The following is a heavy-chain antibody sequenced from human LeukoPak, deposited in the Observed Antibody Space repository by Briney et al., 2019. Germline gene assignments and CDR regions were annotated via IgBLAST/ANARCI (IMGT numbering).Heavy chain of an antibody. CDR3: ARGRRAARYPYYYGMDV. D-gene: IGHD6-6*01. CDR1: GGSFSGYY. CDR2: INHSGST. V-gene: IGHV4-34*01. Sequence: SETLSLTCAVYGGSFSGYYWSWIRQPPGKGLEWIGEINHSGSTNYNPSLKSRVTISVDTSKNQFSLKLSSVTAADTAVYYCARGRRAARYPYYYGMDVWGQGTAVTVSS. J-gene: IGHJ6*02.